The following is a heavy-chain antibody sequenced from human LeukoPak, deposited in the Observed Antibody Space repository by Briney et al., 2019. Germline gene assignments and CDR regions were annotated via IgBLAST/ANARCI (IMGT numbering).Heavy chain of an antibody. CDR1: GFTFSSYS. V-gene: IGHV3-48*04. CDR2: ISSSGSTI. CDR3: ARRGMGSSGYFDY. D-gene: IGHD6-13*01. J-gene: IGHJ4*02. Sequence: GGSLRLSCTASGFTFSSYSMNWVRQAPGKGLEWVSYISSSGSTIYYADSVKGRFTISRDNAKNSLYLQMNSLRAEDTAVYYCARRGMGSSGYFDYWGQGTLVTVSS.